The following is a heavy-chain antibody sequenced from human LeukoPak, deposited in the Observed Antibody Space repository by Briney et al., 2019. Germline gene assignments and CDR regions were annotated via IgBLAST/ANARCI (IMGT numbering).Heavy chain of an antibody. J-gene: IGHJ4*02. CDR1: RFTFSSYA. CDR2: ISGSGGST. D-gene: IGHD6-13*01. V-gene: IGHV3-23*01. CDR3: ARLGSSWAYFDY. Sequence: PGGSLRLSCAASRFTFSSYAMSWVRQAPGKGLEWVSAISGSGGSTYYADSVKGRFTISRDNSKNTLYLQMNSLRAEDTAVYYCARLGSSWAYFDYWGQGTLVTVSS.